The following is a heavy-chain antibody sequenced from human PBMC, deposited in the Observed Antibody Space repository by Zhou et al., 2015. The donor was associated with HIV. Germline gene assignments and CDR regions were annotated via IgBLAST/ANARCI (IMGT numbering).Heavy chain of an antibody. CDR3: ARTRDASNDY. V-gene: IGHV1-69*02. D-gene: IGHD5-24*01. CDR1: GGIFNIYT. J-gene: IGHJ4*02. CDR2: IIPIHGIT. Sequence: QVQLVQSGAEIKKPGSSVKVSCKASGGIFNIYTISWVRQAPGQGLEWMGRIIPIHGITNYAQKFQGRFTITADTSTNTAYMELSGLRSEDTAIYYCARTRDASNDYWGQGTLVTVSS.